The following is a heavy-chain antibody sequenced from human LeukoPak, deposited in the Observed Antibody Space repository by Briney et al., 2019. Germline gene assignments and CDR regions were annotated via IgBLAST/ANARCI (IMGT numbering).Heavy chain of an antibody. V-gene: IGHV1-18*01. CDR1: GYTFTSYG. D-gene: IGHD2-2*01. Sequence: ASAKVSCKASGYTFTSYGISWVRQAPGQGLEWMGWISAYNGNTNYAQKLQGRVTMTTDTSTSTAYMELRSLRSDDTAVYYCARLEDIVVVPAANAFDIWGQGTMVTVSS. CDR2: ISAYNGNT. CDR3: ARLEDIVVVPAANAFDI. J-gene: IGHJ3*02.